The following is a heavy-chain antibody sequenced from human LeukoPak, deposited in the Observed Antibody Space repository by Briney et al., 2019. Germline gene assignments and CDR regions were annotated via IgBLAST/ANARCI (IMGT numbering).Heavy chain of an antibody. CDR3: AKDLGYDFWSGYGMDV. CDR1: GFTFSSYG. CDR2: ISYDGSNK. J-gene: IGHJ6*02. V-gene: IGHV3-30*18. Sequence: GGSLRLSCAASGFTFSSYGMHWVCQAPGKGLEWVAVISYDGSNKYYADSVKGRFTISRDNSKNTLYLQMNSLRAEDTAVYYCAKDLGYDFWSGYGMDVWGQGTTVTVSS. D-gene: IGHD3-3*01.